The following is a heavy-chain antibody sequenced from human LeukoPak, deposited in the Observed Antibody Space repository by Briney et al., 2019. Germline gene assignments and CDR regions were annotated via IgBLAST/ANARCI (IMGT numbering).Heavy chain of an antibody. CDR1: GFTVSSNY. Sequence: GGSLRLSCAASGFTVSSNYMSWVRQAPGKGLEWVSVIYSGGRTYYADSVKGRFTISRDNSKNTLYLQMNRLRAEDTAVYYCAGRGSSYGSSLIDSWGQGTLVTVSS. D-gene: IGHD5-18*01. CDR3: AGRGSSYGSSLIDS. J-gene: IGHJ4*02. V-gene: IGHV3-53*01. CDR2: IYSGGRT.